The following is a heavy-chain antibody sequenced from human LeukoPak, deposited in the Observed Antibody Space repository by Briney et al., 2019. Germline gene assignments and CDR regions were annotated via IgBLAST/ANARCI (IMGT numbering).Heavy chain of an antibody. CDR3: ARDSREDYYDSSGYYYDYYYYMDV. V-gene: IGHV1-46*01. CDR1: GYTFTSYY. D-gene: IGHD3-22*01. Sequence: ASVKVSCKASGYTFTSYYMHWVRQAPGQGLEWMGIINPSGGSTSYAQKFQGRVTMTRDTSTSTVYMELSSLRSEDTAVYYCARDSREDYYDSSGYYYDYYYYMDVWGKGTTVTVSS. J-gene: IGHJ6*03. CDR2: INPSGGST.